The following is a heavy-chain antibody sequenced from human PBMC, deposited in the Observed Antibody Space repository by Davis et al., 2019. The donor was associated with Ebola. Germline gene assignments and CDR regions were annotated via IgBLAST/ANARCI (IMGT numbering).Heavy chain of an antibody. Sequence: ASVKVSCKASGYTFTNYYIHWVRQAPGQGLEWMGCINPNGGGTIYAQKYQGRVTLTRDTSISTIYMELSGLRSDDTAVYYCARVERSTRGGWFDPWGQGTLVTVSS. CDR2: INPNGGGT. V-gene: IGHV1-2*02. J-gene: IGHJ5*02. CDR3: ARVERSTRGGWFDP. CDR1: GYTFTNYY. D-gene: IGHD2-2*01.